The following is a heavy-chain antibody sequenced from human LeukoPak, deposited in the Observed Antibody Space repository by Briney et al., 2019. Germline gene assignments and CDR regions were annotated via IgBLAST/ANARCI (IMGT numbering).Heavy chain of an antibody. D-gene: IGHD3-10*01. CDR3: ARQTYYYGSGAPPPDDY. V-gene: IGHV4-39*01. Sequence: SETLSLTCTVSGGSISSSSYHWGWIRQPPGKGLEWIGSIYYSGSTYYNPSLKSRITISVDTSKNQFSLKLSSVTAADTAVYYCARQTYYYGSGAPPPDDYWGQGTLVTVSS. J-gene: IGHJ4*02. CDR2: IYYSGST. CDR1: GGSISSSSYH.